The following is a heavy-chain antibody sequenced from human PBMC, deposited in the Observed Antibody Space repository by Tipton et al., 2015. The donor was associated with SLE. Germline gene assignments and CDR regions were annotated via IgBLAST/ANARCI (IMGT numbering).Heavy chain of an antibody. CDR3: VRGPKDV. V-gene: IGHV4-28*03. CDR2: IYYSGRT. Sequence: TLSLTCTVSGDSISSNYWWGWIRQPLGKGLEWIGYIYYSGRTYYNPSLKSRVTILVDTSKNHFSLKLSSLTAADTAMYYCVRGPKDVWGQGTTVTVSS. CDR1: GDSISSNYW. J-gene: IGHJ6*02.